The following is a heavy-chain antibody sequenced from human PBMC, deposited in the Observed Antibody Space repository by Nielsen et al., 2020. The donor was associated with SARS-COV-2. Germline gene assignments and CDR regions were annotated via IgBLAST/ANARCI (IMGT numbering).Heavy chain of an antibody. CDR2: ISGYDGST. V-gene: IGHV1-18*04. CDR1: GYTFANYG. J-gene: IGHJ4*02. D-gene: IGHD3-10*01. CDR3: ARIGAYYGSGTYPDH. Sequence: ASVKVSCKASGYTFANYGIGWVRQAPGQGLEWMGWISGYDGSTTYPQKFQGRVSVTTDTSTSTVYMELRSLRFDDTAVYYCARIGAYYGSGTYPDHWGQGTMVTVSS.